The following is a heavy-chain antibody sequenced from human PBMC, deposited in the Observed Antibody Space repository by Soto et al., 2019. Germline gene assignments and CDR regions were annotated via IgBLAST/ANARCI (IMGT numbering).Heavy chain of an antibody. J-gene: IGHJ5*02. D-gene: IGHD3-16*01. V-gene: IGHV1-3*01. Sequence: QVQLVQSGAEVKKPGASVKVSCKASGYTFTSYAMHWVRQAPGQRLEWMGWINAGNGNTTYSQKFQGRVTITRDTFASTAYMELSSLRSEDTAVYYCARSLPRGPNNWFDPWGQGTLVTVSS. CDR2: INAGNGNT. CDR3: ARSLPRGPNNWFDP. CDR1: GYTFTSYA.